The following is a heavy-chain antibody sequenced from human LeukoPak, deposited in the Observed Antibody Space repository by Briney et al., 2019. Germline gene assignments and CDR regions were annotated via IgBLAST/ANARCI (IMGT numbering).Heavy chain of an antibody. CDR1: GGSISSYY. V-gene: IGHV4-59*01. CDR3: ARTGIAVAGEPFDY. Sequence: SETLSLTCSVSGGSISSYYWSWIRQPPGKGLEWIGYIYYSGSTNYNPSLKSRVTISVDTSKNQFSLKLSSVTAADTAVYYCARTGIAVAGEPFDYWGQGTLVTVSS. CDR2: IYYSGST. D-gene: IGHD6-19*01. J-gene: IGHJ4*02.